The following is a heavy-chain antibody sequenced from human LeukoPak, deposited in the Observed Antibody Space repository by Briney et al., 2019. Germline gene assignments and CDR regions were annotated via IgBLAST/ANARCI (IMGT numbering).Heavy chain of an antibody. CDR1: AFTFSSIG. V-gene: IGHV3-33*03. Sequence: GRSMSPASAAYAFTFSSIGMHWVRQAPGKGLEWVALIWYDGTNKYYVDSVKGRFTISRDKSRNTLYLQMSSLRVEDTGVYYCAKGLRGYNYGKVDYWGQGTLVTVSS. CDR2: IWYDGTNK. J-gene: IGHJ4*02. CDR3: AKGLRGYNYGKVDY. D-gene: IGHD5-18*01.